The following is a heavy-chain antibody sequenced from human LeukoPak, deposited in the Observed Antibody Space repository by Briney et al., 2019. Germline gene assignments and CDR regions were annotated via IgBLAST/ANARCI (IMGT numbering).Heavy chain of an antibody. Sequence: ASVKVSCKASGYTFTNYGISWVRQATGQGLEWMGWLNPNSGNTGFAQNFQGRVTLTRDTSISTAYMELSSLRSEDTAVYYCARGYSSSSKDYWGQGTLVTVSS. J-gene: IGHJ4*02. CDR2: LNPNSGNT. V-gene: IGHV1-8*02. D-gene: IGHD6-6*01. CDR1: GYTFTNYG. CDR3: ARGYSSSSKDY.